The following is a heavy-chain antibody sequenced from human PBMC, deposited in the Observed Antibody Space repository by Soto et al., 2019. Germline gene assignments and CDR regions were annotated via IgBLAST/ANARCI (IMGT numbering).Heavy chain of an antibody. V-gene: IGHV3-30*18. Sequence: GGSLRLSCAASGFTFSSYGMHWVRQAPGKGLEWVAVISYDGSNKYYADSVKGRFTISRDNSKNTLYLQMNSLRAEDTAVYYCAKDYGGPRGYFDYWGQGTLVTVSS. CDR1: GFTFSSYG. J-gene: IGHJ4*02. CDR2: ISYDGSNK. D-gene: IGHD4-17*01. CDR3: AKDYGGPRGYFDY.